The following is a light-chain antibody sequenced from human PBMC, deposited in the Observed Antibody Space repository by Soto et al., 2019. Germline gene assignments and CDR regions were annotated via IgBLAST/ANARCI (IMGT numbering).Light chain of an antibody. CDR3: QQYKNWPPYT. Sequence: EIVMTQSPVTLSVSLGERATLSCRASQSVSSNLAWYQQKLGQAPRLLIYGASTRATGIPARFSGSGSGTEFTLTISSLQSEDFAVYYCQQYKNWPPYTFGPGTKLEIK. V-gene: IGKV3-15*01. J-gene: IGKJ2*01. CDR1: QSVSSN. CDR2: GAS.